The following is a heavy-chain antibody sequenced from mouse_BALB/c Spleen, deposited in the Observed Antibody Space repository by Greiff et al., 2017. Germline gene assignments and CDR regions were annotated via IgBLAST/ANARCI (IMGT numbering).Heavy chain of an antibody. CDR1: GYSITSDYA. CDR2: ISYSGST. CDR3: ARKVGTRYYFDY. J-gene: IGHJ2*01. D-gene: IGHD3-1*01. V-gene: IGHV3-2*02. Sequence: ESGPGLVKPSQSLSLTCTVTGYSITSDYAWNWIRQFPGNKLEWMGYISYSGSTSYNPSLKSRISITRDTSKNQFFLQLNSVTTEDTATYYCARKVGTRYYFDYWGQGTTLTVSS.